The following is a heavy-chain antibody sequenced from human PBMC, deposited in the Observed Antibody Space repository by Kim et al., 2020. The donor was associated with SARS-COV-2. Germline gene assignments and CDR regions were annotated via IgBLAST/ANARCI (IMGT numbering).Heavy chain of an antibody. CDR3: GRDLTGSSDY. CDR1: GFIFRSFW. D-gene: IGHD1-26*01. CDR2: ISDDGKTT. Sequence: GGSLRLSCEASGFIFRSFWMHWVRQVPGEGLTWVARISDDGKTTNYADSVMGRFTISRDDARSTLFLHMNSLRGDDTAVYYCGRDLTGSSDYWGRGTLVT. V-gene: IGHV3-74*01. J-gene: IGHJ4*02.